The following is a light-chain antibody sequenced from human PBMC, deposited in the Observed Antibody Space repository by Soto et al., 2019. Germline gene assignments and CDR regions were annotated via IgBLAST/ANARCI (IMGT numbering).Light chain of an antibody. CDR1: SSDVGAYDF. CDR3: SSHTTSNTRV. CDR2: EVS. V-gene: IGLV2-14*03. Sequence: SALTQPASVSGSPGQSIAISCTGTSSDVGAYDFVSWYQQHPDKAPKLLIYEVSNRPSGVSDRFSGSKSVNTATLTISGLQAEDEADYDCSSHTTSNTRVFGTGTKLTVL. J-gene: IGLJ1*01.